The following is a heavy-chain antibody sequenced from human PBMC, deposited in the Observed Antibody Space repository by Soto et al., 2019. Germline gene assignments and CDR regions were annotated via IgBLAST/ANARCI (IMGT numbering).Heavy chain of an antibody. CDR3: AKDRYGDYGGIDY. V-gene: IGHV3-33*06. J-gene: IGHJ4*02. D-gene: IGHD4-17*01. CDR1: GFTFSDYY. CDR2: IWYDGSNK. Sequence: GGSLRLSCAASGFTFSDYYMSWVRQAPGKGLEWVAVIWYDGSNKYYADSVKGRFTISRDNSKNTLYLQMNSLRAEDTAVYYCAKDRYGDYGGIDYWGQGTMVTVSS.